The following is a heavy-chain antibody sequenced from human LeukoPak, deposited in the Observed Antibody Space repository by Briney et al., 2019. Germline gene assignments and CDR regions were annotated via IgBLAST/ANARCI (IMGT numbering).Heavy chain of an antibody. J-gene: IGHJ6*03. V-gene: IGHV4-39*01. D-gene: IGHD3-10*01. CDR2: IYYNGFT. CDR1: GGSISNTDRY. CDR3: ARHQEAMVRGVLYYMDV. Sequence: PSETLSLTCSVFGGSISNTDRYWGWVRQPPEKGLEWIGSIYYNGFTYYNPSLKSRVTISVDTSKNQFSLKLSSVTAADTAVYYCARHQEAMVRGVLYYMDVWGKGTTVTISS.